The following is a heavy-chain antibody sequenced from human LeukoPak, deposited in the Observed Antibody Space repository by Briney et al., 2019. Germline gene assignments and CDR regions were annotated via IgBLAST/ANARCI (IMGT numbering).Heavy chain of an antibody. Sequence: GGSLRLSCAASGFTFSSYWMSWVRQAPGKGLEWVANIKQDGSEKYYVDSVKGRFTISRDNAKNSLYLQMNSLRAEDTAVYYCARGVSGWYGKNYYYYYYYMDVWGKGTTVTVSS. J-gene: IGHJ6*03. D-gene: IGHD6-19*01. CDR3: ARGVSGWYGKNYYYYYYYMDV. CDR1: GFTFSSYW. CDR2: IKQDGSEK. V-gene: IGHV3-7*01.